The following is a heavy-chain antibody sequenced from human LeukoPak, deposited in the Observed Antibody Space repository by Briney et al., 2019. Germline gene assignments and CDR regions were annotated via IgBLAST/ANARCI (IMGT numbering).Heavy chain of an antibody. J-gene: IGHJ4*02. CDR3: ARAGGSYGFFDC. Sequence: SETLSLTCAVSGGSIASSNWWSWVRQPPGKGLEWIGEVYHSGNTNYNPSLRSRVTISVDKSKNQFSLRLSSVTAADTAVYYCARAGGSYGFFDCWGQGTLVTVSS. CDR2: VYHSGNT. CDR1: GGSIASSNW. D-gene: IGHD1-26*01. V-gene: IGHV4-4*02.